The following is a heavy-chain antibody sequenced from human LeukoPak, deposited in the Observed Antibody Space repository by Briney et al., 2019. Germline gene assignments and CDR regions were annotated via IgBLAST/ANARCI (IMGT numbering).Heavy chain of an antibody. CDR2: INTNTGNP. V-gene: IGHV7-4-1*01. CDR3: ARSSRGVIGLLDY. D-gene: IGHD3-10*01. CDR1: GYTFTRYA. J-gene: IGHJ4*02. Sequence: ASVKVSCKASGYTFTRYAMNWVRQAPGQGLEWMGWINTNTGNPTYARDFRGRFVLSVDTSVNTAYLEISGLKTEDTAVYYCARSSRGVIGLLDYWGQGALVAVSS.